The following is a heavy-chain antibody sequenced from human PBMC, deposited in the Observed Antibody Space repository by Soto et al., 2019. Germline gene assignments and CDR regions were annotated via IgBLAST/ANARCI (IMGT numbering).Heavy chain of an antibody. V-gene: IGHV4-39*01. Sequence: PSETLSLTCTVSGGSISTTSYYWGWIRQPPGKGLEWVGSISYSGSTYYNPSLKSRVTISVDTSKNQFSLKLSSVTAADTALYYCARPRYFDWLAQEYNWFDTWGQGTLVTVS. CDR1: GGSISTTSYY. CDR3: ARPRYFDWLAQEYNWFDT. CDR2: ISYSGST. J-gene: IGHJ5*02. D-gene: IGHD3-9*01.